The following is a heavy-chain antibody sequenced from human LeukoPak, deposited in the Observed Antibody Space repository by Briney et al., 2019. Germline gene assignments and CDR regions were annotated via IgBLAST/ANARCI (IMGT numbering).Heavy chain of an antibody. V-gene: IGHV1-2*02. Sequence: ASVKVSCKASGYTFTGYYMHWVRQAPGQGLEWMGWINPNSGGTNYAQKFQGRVTMTRDTSISTAYMELSRLRSDDTAVYYCARADTPGNSGYYRYWGQGTLVTVSS. CDR3: ARADTPGNSGYYRY. CDR1: GYTFTGYY. D-gene: IGHD3-22*01. J-gene: IGHJ4*02. CDR2: INPNSGGT.